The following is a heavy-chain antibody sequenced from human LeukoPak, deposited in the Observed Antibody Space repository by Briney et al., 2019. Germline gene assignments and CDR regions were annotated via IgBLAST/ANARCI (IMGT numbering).Heavy chain of an antibody. V-gene: IGHV3-7*03. CDR2: IKQDGSEK. CDR3: ARQAAYYDFWSGYYTD. CDR1: GFTFSSYW. D-gene: IGHD3-3*01. J-gene: IGHJ4*02. Sequence: GGSLRLSCAASGFTFSSYWMSWVRQAPEKGLEWVANIKQDGSEKYYVDSVKGRFTISRDNAKNSLYLQMNSLRAEDTAVYYCARQAAYYDFWSGYYTDWGQGTLVTVSS.